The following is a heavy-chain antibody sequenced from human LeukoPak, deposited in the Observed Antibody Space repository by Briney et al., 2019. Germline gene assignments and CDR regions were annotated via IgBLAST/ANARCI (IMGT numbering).Heavy chain of an antibody. D-gene: IGHD4-17*01. CDR2: TPYDGSDK. CDR1: IFSFSTFG. J-gene: IGHJ4*02. Sequence: PGGSLRLSCAASIFSFSTFGFHWVRQAPGKGLEWVAFTPYDGSDKYYADSVKGRFTVSGDNSKNTLYLHMNSLRVEDTAVYYCAKGLGDYDDFRLGFWGQGTLVTVSS. CDR3: AKGLGDYDDFRLGF. V-gene: IGHV3-30*02.